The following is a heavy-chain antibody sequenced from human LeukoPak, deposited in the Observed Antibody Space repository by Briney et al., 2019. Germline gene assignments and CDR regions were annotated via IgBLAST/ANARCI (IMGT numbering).Heavy chain of an antibody. D-gene: IGHD2-2*01. CDR2: IRYDGSNK. J-gene: IGHJ4*02. V-gene: IGHV3-30*02. CDR1: GFTFSSYG. CDR3: AKGHSEDIVVVPANYYFDY. Sequence: GGSLRLSCAASGFTFSSYGMHWVRQAPGKGLEWVAFIRYDGSNKYYADSVKGRFTISRDNSKNTLYLQMNSLRAEDTAVYYCAKGHSEDIVVVPANYYFDYWGQGTLVTVSS.